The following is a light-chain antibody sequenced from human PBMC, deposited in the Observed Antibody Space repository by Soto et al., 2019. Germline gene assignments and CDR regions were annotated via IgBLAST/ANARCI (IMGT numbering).Light chain of an antibody. Sequence: DIVLTQSPGTLSLSPGERATLSCRTSQTVSSAYLAWYKQKPGQAPRLLIYGASSRATGIPDRFSGSGSGTDFTLTINRLEPEVFAVYYCQHYGRSWTFSQGTKVEIK. V-gene: IGKV3-20*01. CDR3: QHYGRSWT. CDR1: QTVSSAY. CDR2: GAS. J-gene: IGKJ1*01.